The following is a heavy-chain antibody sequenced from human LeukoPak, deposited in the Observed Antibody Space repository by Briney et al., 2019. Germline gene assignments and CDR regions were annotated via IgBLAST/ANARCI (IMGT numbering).Heavy chain of an antibody. V-gene: IGHV4-39*01. J-gene: IGHJ5*02. Sequence: SETLSLTCTVFGGSISSSSYYWGWIRQPPGKGLEWIGSIYYSGSTYYNPSLKSRVTISVDTSKNQFSLKLSSVTAADTAVYYCASTYYYDSSGYYPNWFDPWGQGTLVTVSS. CDR3: ASTYYYDSSGYYPNWFDP. D-gene: IGHD3-22*01. CDR1: GGSISSSSYY. CDR2: IYYSGST.